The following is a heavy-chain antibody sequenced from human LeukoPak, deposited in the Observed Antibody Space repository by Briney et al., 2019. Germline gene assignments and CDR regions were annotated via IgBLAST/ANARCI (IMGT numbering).Heavy chain of an antibody. CDR2: IYPGDSDT. CDR3: ARSDATYDILTGPPYYYYGMDV. J-gene: IGHJ6*02. CDR1: GYSFTSYW. D-gene: IGHD3-9*01. V-gene: IGHV5-51*01. Sequence: GESLKISCKGSGYSFTSYWIGWVRQMPGKGLEWMGIIYPGDSDTRYSPSFQGQVTISADKSISTAYLQWSSPKASDTAMYYCARSDATYDILTGPPYYYYGMDVWGQGTTVTVSS.